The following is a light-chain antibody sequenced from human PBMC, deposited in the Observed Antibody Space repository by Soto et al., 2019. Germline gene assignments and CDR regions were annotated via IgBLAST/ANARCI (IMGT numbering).Light chain of an antibody. CDR1: LSVSSY. Sequence: EIVMTQSPSTLSVSPGERATLSCRASLSVSSYLAWYQQKPGQAPRLLIYDASYRATGIPARFSGGGSGTEFSLTISSLQSEDFAVYSCQQYGDWPGAFGGGTKVDIK. CDR3: QQYGDWPGA. J-gene: IGKJ4*01. CDR2: DAS. V-gene: IGKV3D-15*01.